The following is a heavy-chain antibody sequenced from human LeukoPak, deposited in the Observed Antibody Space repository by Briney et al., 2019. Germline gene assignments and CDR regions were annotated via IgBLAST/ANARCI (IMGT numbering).Heavy chain of an antibody. CDR3: ARWASALYYYDSSGP. J-gene: IGHJ4*02. D-gene: IGHD3-22*01. CDR1: GYTFTSYG. CDR2: ISAYNGNT. Sequence: GASVKVSCKASGYTFTSYGISWVRQAPGQGLEWMGWISAYNGNTNYAQKLQGRVTMTTDTSTSTAYMELRSLRSDDTAVYYCARWASALYYYDSSGPWGQGTLVTVSS. V-gene: IGHV1-18*01.